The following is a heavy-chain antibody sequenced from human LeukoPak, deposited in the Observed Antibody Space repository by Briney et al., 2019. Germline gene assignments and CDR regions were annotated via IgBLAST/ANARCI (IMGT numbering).Heavy chain of an antibody. D-gene: IGHD3-3*01. Sequence: PGGSLRLSCAASGFTLSAYGMHWVRQAPGKGLEWVAVISFDGSTKFYADSVKGRFTISRDNSKNTLYLQMNSLRAEGTAVYYCVKDRDFGSGYLFDYWGQGTLVTASS. CDR3: VKDRDFGSGYLFDY. CDR2: ISFDGSTK. V-gene: IGHV3-30*18. CDR1: GFTLSAYG. J-gene: IGHJ4*02.